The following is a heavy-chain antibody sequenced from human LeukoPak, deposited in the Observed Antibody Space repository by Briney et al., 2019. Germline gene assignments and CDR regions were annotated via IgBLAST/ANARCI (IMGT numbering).Heavy chain of an antibody. V-gene: IGHV3-7*03. CDR2: INQDGSQK. J-gene: IGHJ4*02. Sequence: PGGSLRLSCAVSGFTFSSYWMSWVRQAPGKGLEWVANINQDGSQKFSVASVKGRFTISRDNAKNSLSLQMNGHRVEDTAVYYGARDCFVCDYDRFDYWGQGTLVTVSS. D-gene: IGHD4-17*01. CDR3: ARDCFVCDYDRFDY. CDR1: GFTFSSYW.